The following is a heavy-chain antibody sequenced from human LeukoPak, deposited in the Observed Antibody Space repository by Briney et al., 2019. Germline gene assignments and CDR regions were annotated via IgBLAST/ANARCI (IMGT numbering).Heavy chain of an antibody. Sequence: ASVKVSCKASGYTFTGYYMHWVRQAPGQGLEWMGWINPNSGGTNYAQKFQGRVTMTRDTSISTAYMELSRLRSDDTAVYYCARDLDSGGFVVDYWGQGTLVTASS. CDR3: ARDLDSGGFVVDY. CDR2: INPNSGGT. D-gene: IGHD6-25*01. CDR1: GYTFTGYY. V-gene: IGHV1-2*02. J-gene: IGHJ4*01.